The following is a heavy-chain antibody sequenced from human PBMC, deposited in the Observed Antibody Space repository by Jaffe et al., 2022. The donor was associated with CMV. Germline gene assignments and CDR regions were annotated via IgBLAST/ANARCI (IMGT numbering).Heavy chain of an antibody. CDR3: AKDKIVATTPYGGMDV. CDR2: ISWNSGSI. J-gene: IGHJ6*02. D-gene: IGHD5-12*01. CDR1: GFTFDDYA. V-gene: IGHV3-9*01. Sequence: EVQLVESGGGLVQPGRSLRLSCAASGFTFDDYAMHWVRQAPGKGLEWVSGISWNSGSIGYADSVKGRFTISRDNAKNSLYLQMNSLRAEDTALYYCAKDKIVATTPYGGMDVWGQGTTVTVSS.